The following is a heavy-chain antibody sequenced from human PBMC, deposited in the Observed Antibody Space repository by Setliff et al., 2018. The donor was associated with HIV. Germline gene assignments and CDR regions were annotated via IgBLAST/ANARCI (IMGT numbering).Heavy chain of an antibody. D-gene: IGHD5-12*01. CDR1: GFTFSGYW. Sequence: PGGSLRLSCAASGFTFSGYWMHWVRQAPGKGLVWVSRINSDGSSTSYADSVKGRFTISRDNAKNTLYLQMNSLRAEDTAVYYCARESYSGYGNYFDYWGQGTLVTVSS. CDR2: INSDGSST. J-gene: IGHJ4*02. V-gene: IGHV3-74*01. CDR3: ARESYSGYGNYFDY.